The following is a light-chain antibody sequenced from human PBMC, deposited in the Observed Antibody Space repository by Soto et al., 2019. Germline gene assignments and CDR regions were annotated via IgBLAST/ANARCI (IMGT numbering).Light chain of an antibody. J-gene: IGKJ1*01. CDR3: QQYDSTPWT. CDR1: QSVLYSSNNKNY. V-gene: IGKV4-1*01. Sequence: DIGMTQSPDSLAVSLGERATINCKSSQSVLYSSNNKNYLTWYQQKPGQPPKLLIYWASTRESGVPDRFSGSGSGTDFTLTISSLQAEDVAVYYCQQYDSTPWTFGQGTKVEIK. CDR2: WAS.